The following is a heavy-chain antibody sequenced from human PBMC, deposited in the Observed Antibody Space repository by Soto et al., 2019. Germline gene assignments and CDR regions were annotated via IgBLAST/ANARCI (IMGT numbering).Heavy chain of an antibody. Sequence: QVQLVQSGAEVKEPGDSVRVSSEASGYTFTAYHIHWVRQAPGQGLEWMGWINPKFGDTTYAQDFQGRVSMTRDMSISTVYMELRRLTSDDTAIYYCARNMDYYYGRGSGNGHGVWGQGTTVTVFS. D-gene: IGHD3-10*02. CDR3: ARNMDYYYGRGSGNGHGV. CDR1: GYTFTAYH. J-gene: IGHJ6*02. V-gene: IGHV1-2*02. CDR2: INPKFGDT.